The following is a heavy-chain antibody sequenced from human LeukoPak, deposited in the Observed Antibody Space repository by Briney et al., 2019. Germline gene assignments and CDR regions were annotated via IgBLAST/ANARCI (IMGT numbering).Heavy chain of an antibody. D-gene: IGHD5-12*01. Sequence: PAESLTLSCAVSGFTFSSYCMSWVRQAPGKGLEWVGNIKQDGSEKYYVDSVKGRFTISRDNAKNSLYLQMNSLRAEDTAVYYCARDRDNIVAYGGLDYWGQGTLVTVSS. J-gene: IGHJ4*02. V-gene: IGHV3-7*01. CDR3: ARDRDNIVAYGGLDY. CDR1: GFTFSSYC. CDR2: IKQDGSEK.